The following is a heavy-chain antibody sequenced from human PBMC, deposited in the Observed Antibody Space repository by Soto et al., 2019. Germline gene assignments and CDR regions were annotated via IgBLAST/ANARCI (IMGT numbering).Heavy chain of an antibody. D-gene: IGHD1-7*01. CDR2: ISGSGGST. J-gene: IGHJ4*02. Sequence: GGSLRLSCAASVFPFSSYAMSWVRQAPGKGLEWVSAISGSGGSTYYADSVKGRFTISRDNSKNTLYLQMNSLRAEDTAVYYCAKAPSITGTTFHFDYWGQGTLVTVSS. CDR1: VFPFSSYA. CDR3: AKAPSITGTTFHFDY. V-gene: IGHV3-23*01.